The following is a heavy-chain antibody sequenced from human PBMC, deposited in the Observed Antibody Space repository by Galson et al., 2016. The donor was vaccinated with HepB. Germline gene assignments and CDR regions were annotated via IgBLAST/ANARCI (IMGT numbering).Heavy chain of an antibody. CDR3: ARVLRYFPLGVYYYYGLDV. D-gene: IGHD3-9*01. Sequence: SLRLSCAVSGFTFCSYDMPWVRQAPGKGLEWVAVVSFDGNNNFYADSVKGRFTISRDNSRNTLYLQINSLRPEDTAVYYCARVLRYFPLGVYYYYGLDVWGQGTTVTVSS. CDR2: VSFDGNNN. V-gene: IGHV3-30*14. J-gene: IGHJ6*02. CDR1: GFTFCSYD.